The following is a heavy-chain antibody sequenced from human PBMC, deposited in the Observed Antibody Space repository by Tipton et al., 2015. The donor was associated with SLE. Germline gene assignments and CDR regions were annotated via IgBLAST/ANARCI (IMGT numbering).Heavy chain of an antibody. CDR2: IIPIFGSA. J-gene: IGHJ5*02. CDR1: GYTFTTYG. CDR3: ARDGSTMDWFDP. Sequence: QLVQSGPEVKKPGASVKVSCKASGYTFTTYGVSWVRQAPGQGLEWMGGIIPIFGSATYAQKFQGRVTITADESTSTAYMELSSLRSEDTAVYYCARDGSTMDWFDPWGQGTLVTVSS. D-gene: IGHD5/OR15-5a*01. V-gene: IGHV1-69*13.